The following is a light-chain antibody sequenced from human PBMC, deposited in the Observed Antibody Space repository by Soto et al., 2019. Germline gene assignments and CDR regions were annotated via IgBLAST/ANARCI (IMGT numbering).Light chain of an antibody. CDR2: EVS. V-gene: IGLV2-14*01. CDR1: SSDIGSYNY. J-gene: IGLJ3*02. CDR3: SSYTTSSTLV. Sequence: QSVLTQPASVSGSLGQSITISCTGTSSDIGSYNYVSWYQQHPGKAPKLMIYEVSNRPSGVSNRFSGSKSGNTASLSISGLQAEDEADYYCSSYTTSSTLVFGGGTQLTVL.